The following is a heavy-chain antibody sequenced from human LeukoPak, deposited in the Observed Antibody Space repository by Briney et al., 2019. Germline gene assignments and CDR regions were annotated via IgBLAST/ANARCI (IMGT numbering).Heavy chain of an antibody. CDR2: ISAYNGNT. J-gene: IGHJ5*02. CDR1: GYTFTSYG. CDR3: ARDGGAYGSGSYSNWFDP. Sequence: GASVKVSCKASGYTFTSYGISWVRQAPGQGLEWMGWISAYNGNTNYAQKLQGRVTMTTDTSTSTAYMELRSLRSDDTAVYYCARDGGAYGSGSYSNWFDPWGQGTLVTVSS. D-gene: IGHD3-10*01. V-gene: IGHV1-18*01.